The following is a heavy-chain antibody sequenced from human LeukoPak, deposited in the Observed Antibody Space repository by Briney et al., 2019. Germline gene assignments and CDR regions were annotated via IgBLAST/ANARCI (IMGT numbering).Heavy chain of an antibody. CDR2: IWYDGSSK. CDR3: ARGGRTTWHGMDV. D-gene: IGHD4-17*01. CDR1: GFTFSTYG. V-gene: IGHV3-33*01. Sequence: GRSLRLSCEASGFTFSTYGMHWVRQAPGKGLEWVAVIWYDGSSKNYADSVKGRFTISRDNSKNTLYLQMNSLRAEDTAVYYCARGGRTTWHGMDVWGQGTTVTVSS. J-gene: IGHJ6*02.